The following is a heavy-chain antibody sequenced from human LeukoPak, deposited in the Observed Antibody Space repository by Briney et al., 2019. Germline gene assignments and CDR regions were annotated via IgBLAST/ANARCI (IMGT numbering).Heavy chain of an antibody. CDR2: IYTSGST. V-gene: IGHV4-4*07. CDR3: ARGGLQRGGGDFDY. D-gene: IGHD3-16*01. CDR1: GGSISTYY. Sequence: SETLSLTCTVSGGSISTYYWSWIRQPAGKGLEWIGRIYTSGSTNYNPSLKSRVTISVDTSKNQSSLKLSSVTAADTAVYYCARGGLQRGGGDFDYWGQGTLVTVSS. J-gene: IGHJ4*02.